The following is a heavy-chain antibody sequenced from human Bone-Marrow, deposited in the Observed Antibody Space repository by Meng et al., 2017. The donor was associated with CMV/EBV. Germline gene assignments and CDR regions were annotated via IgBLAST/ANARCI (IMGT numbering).Heavy chain of an antibody. V-gene: IGHV1-46*01. CDR3: ARAVLPFDETYSTSSGRDC. D-gene: IGHD6-6*01. CDR2: INPSGGST. CDR1: GYTFTGYY. Sequence: ASVKVSCKASGYTFTGYYMHWVRQAPGQGLEWMGIINPSGGSTSYAQKFQGRVAITRDTSTSTVYMELSSLKSGDTAVYYCARAVLPFDETYSTSSGRDCWGQGTLVTVSS. J-gene: IGHJ4*02.